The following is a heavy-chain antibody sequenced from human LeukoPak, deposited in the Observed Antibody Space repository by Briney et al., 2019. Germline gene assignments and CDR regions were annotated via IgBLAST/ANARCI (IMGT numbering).Heavy chain of an antibody. D-gene: IGHD3-10*01. J-gene: IGHJ4*02. Sequence: PSETLSLTCTVSGGSISSYYWSWIRQPPGKGLEWIGYIYYSGSTNCNPSPKSRVTISVDTSKNQFSLKLSSVTAADTAVYYCARGIWFGEFTPPYYFDYWGQGTLVTVSS. CDR1: GGSISSYY. CDR2: IYYSGST. CDR3: ARGIWFGEFTPPYYFDY. V-gene: IGHV4-59*01.